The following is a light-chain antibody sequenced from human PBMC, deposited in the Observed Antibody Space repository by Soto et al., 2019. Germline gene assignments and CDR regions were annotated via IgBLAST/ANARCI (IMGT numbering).Light chain of an antibody. J-gene: IGLJ2*01. CDR3: QSYDSSLSGNVV. CDR2: GNS. CDR1: RSNIGAGYD. Sequence: QFVLTQPPSVSGAPGQRVTISCTGSRSNIGAGYDVHWYQQFPGTVPKLLIYGNSNRPSGVPDRFSGSKSGASASLAITGLQAADEADYYCQSYDSSLSGNVVFGGGTKLTVL. V-gene: IGLV1-40*01.